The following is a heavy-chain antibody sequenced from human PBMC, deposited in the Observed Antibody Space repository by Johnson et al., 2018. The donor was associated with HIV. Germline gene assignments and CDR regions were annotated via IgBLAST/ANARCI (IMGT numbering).Heavy chain of an antibody. CDR3: AREEGDPGAFDI. Sequence: QVQLVESGGGVVQPGRSLRLSCAASGFTFSSYAMHWVRQAPGKGLEWVAVISYDGSNKYYADSVKGLFTISRDNSKNTLYLQMNSLRAEDTAVHYCAREEGDPGAFDIWGQGTMVTVSS. D-gene: IGHD3-10*01. CDR2: ISYDGSNK. V-gene: IGHV3-30*04. J-gene: IGHJ3*02. CDR1: GFTFSSYA.